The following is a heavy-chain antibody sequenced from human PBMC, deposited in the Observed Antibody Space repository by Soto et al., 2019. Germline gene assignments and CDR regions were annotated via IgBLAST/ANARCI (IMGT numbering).Heavy chain of an antibody. J-gene: IGHJ4*02. CDR3: ARGLPEGYGGNLDS. V-gene: IGHV4-59*11. D-gene: IGHD4-17*01. CDR2: IYYNVNT. CDR1: GDFIRSHY. Sequence: QVHLQESGPGLVKPSETLSLNCTVSGDFIRSHYWTWIRQAPGKGLEWIGSIYYNVNTNYNPSLISRVTISVNTSNKQFSLKVTSVTTADTAVYYCARGLPEGYGGNLDSWGQGTLVTVSS.